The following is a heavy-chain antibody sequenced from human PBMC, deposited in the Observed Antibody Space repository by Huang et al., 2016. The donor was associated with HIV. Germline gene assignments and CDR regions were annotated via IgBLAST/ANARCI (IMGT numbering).Heavy chain of an antibody. V-gene: IGHV5-51*01. Sequence: EVLLVQSGAELKEPGESLKISCKASGYGFSSYWIGWVRQKPGKDLEWMGIIYPRDSETKDSPSFDGQVTISAEKSTRTAYLQWESLKAPDTAIYFWARQVDGFRSHFDFWGQGTLVSVSS. CDR2: IYPRDSET. D-gene: IGHD5-18*01. CDR3: ARQVDGFRSHFDF. J-gene: IGHJ4*02. CDR1: GYGFSSYW.